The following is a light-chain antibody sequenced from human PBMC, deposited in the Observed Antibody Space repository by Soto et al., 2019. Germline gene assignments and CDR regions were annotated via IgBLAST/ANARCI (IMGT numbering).Light chain of an antibody. CDR2: GSS. CDR3: QQYNAGPALS. J-gene: IGKJ4*01. V-gene: IGKV3D-15*01. CDR1: QNININ. Sequence: EIVMTQSPLTLSVSPGERATLSCRASQNININLVWYRQRPGQAPRVLIYGSSSRASVIPDRFSGSGSGTNLTITINRLEPDDFACYCCQQYNAGPALSVGGGKRVEI.